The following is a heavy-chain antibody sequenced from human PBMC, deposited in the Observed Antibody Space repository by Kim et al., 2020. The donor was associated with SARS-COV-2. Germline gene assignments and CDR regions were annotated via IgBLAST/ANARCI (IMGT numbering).Heavy chain of an antibody. CDR2: INAGNGNT. J-gene: IGHJ4*02. CDR1: GYTFTSYA. D-gene: IGHD6-19*01. V-gene: IGHV1-3*01. Sequence: ASVKFSCKASGYTFTSYAMHWVRQAPGQRLEWMGWINAGNGNTKYSQKFQGRVTITRDTSASTAYMELSSLRSEDTAVYYCASIPYPGIAVAGGVTPAYFDSWGQGTLVTVSS. CDR3: ASIPYPGIAVAGGVTPAYFDS.